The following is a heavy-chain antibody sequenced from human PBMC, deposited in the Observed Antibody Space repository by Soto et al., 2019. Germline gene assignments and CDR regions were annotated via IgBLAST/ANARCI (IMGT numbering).Heavy chain of an antibody. CDR1: GITFSSAA. Sequence: GGSLRLSCAPSGITFSSAAMHWVRQASGKGLAWVSRIRSKANSYAPAYTASVTGRFTIFRNDSKNTAYMQINSLKSEDTAVYYCIGPPDIGVVTAATLYGMYGWRQGTTVTVAS. J-gene: IGHJ6*02. V-gene: IGHV3-73*01. CDR3: IGPPDIGVVTAATLYGMYG. D-gene: IGHD2-2*01. CDR2: IRSKANSYAP.